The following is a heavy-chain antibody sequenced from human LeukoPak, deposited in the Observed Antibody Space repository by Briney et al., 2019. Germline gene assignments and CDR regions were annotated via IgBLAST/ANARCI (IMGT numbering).Heavy chain of an antibody. V-gene: IGHV3-30*04. J-gene: IGHJ4*02. Sequence: GGSLRLSCAASGFTFSSYAMHWVRQAPGKGLEWVAVISYDGSNKYYADSVKGRFTISRDNSKNTLYLQMNSLRAEDTAVYYCARGRYCSSISCRTELDYWGQGTLVTVSS. D-gene: IGHD2-2*01. CDR1: GFTFSSYA. CDR2: ISYDGSNK. CDR3: ARGRYCSSISCRTELDY.